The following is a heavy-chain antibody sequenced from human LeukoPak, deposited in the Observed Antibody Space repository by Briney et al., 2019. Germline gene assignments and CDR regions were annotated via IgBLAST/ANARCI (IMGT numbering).Heavy chain of an antibody. Sequence: SETPSLTCTVSGGSISSYYWSWIRQPPGKGLEWIGYIYYSGSTNYNPSLKSRVTISVDTSKNQFSLKLSSVTAADTAVYYCARDRVFDYWGQGTLVTVSS. V-gene: IGHV4-59*01. J-gene: IGHJ4*02. CDR3: ARDRVFDY. CDR1: GGSISSYY. CDR2: IYYSGST.